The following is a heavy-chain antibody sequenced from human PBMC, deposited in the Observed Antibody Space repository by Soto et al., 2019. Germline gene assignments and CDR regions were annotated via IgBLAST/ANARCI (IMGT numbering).Heavy chain of an antibody. CDR3: ARGDPYCSGGSCYGIDV. J-gene: IGHJ6*02. CDR1: GYTFTSYG. V-gene: IGHV1-18*01. CDR2: ISAYNGNT. D-gene: IGHD2-15*01. Sequence: ASVKVSCKASGYTFTSYGISWVRQAPGQGLEWMGWISAYNGNTNYAQKLQGRVTMTTDTSTSTAYMELRSLRSDDTAVYYCARGDPYCSGGSCYGIDVWGQGTTVTGSS.